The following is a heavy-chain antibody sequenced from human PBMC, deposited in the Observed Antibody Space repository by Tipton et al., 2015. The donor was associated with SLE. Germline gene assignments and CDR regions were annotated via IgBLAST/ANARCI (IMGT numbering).Heavy chain of an antibody. V-gene: IGHV4-31*03. CDR2: IYYSGNT. J-gene: IGHJ6*04. Sequence: TLSLTCTVSGASITSGGYYWSWIRQHPGEGLEWIGYIYYSGNTYYNPSLGSRLTISVDTSKDQFSLRLTSVTAADTAVYYCARATDWNLSPDVWGKGTTVTVSS. CDR3: ARATDWNLSPDV. CDR1: GASITSGGYY. D-gene: IGHD1-7*01.